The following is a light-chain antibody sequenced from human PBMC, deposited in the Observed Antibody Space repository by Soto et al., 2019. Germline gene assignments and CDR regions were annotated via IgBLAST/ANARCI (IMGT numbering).Light chain of an antibody. J-gene: IGLJ1*01. V-gene: IGLV2-18*01. CDR2: EVS. CDR3: SLYISGSTYV. Sequence: QSALTQPPSVSGSPGQSVTISCTGTSSDLGSYNRVSWYQQPPGTAPKLMIYEVSNRPSGVPDRFSGSKSGKTASLTISGLQAEDEADYYCSLYISGSTYVFGTGNKVTVL. CDR1: SSDLGSYNR.